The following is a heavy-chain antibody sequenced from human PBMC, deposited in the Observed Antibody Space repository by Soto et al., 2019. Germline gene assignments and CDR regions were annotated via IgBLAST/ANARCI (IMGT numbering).Heavy chain of an antibody. V-gene: IGHV3-30*18. D-gene: IGHD3-22*01. CDR1: GFTFSDFG. CDR2: ISYDGSKR. J-gene: IGHJ4*01. CDR3: AKTVTYFDDYHTTGLSSEDY. Sequence: PGGSLRLSCEVSGFTFSDFGLHWVRQTPGKGLEWVSSISYDGSKRYYSPSVKGRFIISRDNSKNTLFLHMNSLRREDTAVYYCAKTVTYFDDYHTTGLSSEDYWGHGVPVTVSS.